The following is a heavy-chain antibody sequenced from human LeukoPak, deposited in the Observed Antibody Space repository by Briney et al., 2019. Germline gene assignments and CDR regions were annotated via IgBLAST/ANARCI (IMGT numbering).Heavy chain of an antibody. CDR1: GGSISSYY. Sequence: SETLSLTCTVSGGSISSYYWSWIRQPPGKGLEWIGYIYYSGSTNYNPSLKSRVTISVDTSKKQFSLKLSSVTAADTAVYYCARRGHSSGYSWYFDLWGRGTLVTVSS. CDR2: IYYSGST. J-gene: IGHJ2*01. V-gene: IGHV4-59*08. CDR3: ARRGHSSGYSWYFDL. D-gene: IGHD3-22*01.